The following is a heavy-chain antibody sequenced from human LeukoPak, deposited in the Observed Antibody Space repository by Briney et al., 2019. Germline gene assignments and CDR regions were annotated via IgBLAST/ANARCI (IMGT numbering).Heavy chain of an antibody. D-gene: IGHD6-13*01. CDR2: ITNSGSTI. Sequence: GGSLRLSCAASGFTFSDYYMSWIRQAPGKGLECVSYITNSGSTIYYADSVKGRFTISRDNSKNTLYLQMNSLRAEDTAVYYCAKGKTAAAGSRGPYFDYWGQGTLVTVSS. V-gene: IGHV3-11*01. J-gene: IGHJ4*02. CDR1: GFTFSDYY. CDR3: AKGKTAAAGSRGPYFDY.